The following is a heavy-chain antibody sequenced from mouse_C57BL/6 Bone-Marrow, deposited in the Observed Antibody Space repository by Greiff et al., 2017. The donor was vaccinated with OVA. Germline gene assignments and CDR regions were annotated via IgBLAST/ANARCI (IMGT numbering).Heavy chain of an antibody. D-gene: IGHD2-3*01. CDR2: INPYNGGT. J-gene: IGHJ3*01. CDR1: GYTFTDYY. Sequence: EVQLQQSGPVLVKPGASVKMSCKASGYTFTDYYMNWVKQSHGKSLEWIGVINPYNGGTSYNQKFKGKATLTVDKSSSTAYMELNSLTSEDSAVYYCARTRWLLRWFAYWGQGTLVTVSA. CDR3: ARTRWLLRWFAY. V-gene: IGHV1-19*01.